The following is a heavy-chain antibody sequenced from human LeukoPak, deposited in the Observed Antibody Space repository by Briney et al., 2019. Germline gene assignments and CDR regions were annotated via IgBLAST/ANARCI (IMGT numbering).Heavy chain of an antibody. V-gene: IGHV3-30*18. D-gene: IGHD5-12*01. CDR1: GFTFSSYG. Sequence: GRSLRLSCAASGFTFSSYGMHWVRQAPGKGLEWVAVISYDGSNKYYADSVKGRFTISRDNSKSTLYLQMNSLRAEDTAVYYCAKARDIVATRGFDYWGQGTLVTVSS. J-gene: IGHJ4*02. CDR2: ISYDGSNK. CDR3: AKARDIVATRGFDY.